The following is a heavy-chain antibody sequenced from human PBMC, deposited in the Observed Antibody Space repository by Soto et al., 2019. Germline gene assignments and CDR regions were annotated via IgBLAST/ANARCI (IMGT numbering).Heavy chain of an antibody. CDR2: IYYSGST. Sequence: PSETLSLTCTVSGGSISSSSYYWGWIRQPPGKGLEWIGSIYYSGSTHYNPSLKSRVTISVDTSKNQFSLKLSSVTAADTSVYYCARHSYYYGSTYGCWHDPWGQGTLVTVSS. CDR1: GGSISSSSYY. J-gene: IGHJ5*02. V-gene: IGHV4-39*01. CDR3: ARHSYYYGSTYGCWHDP. D-gene: IGHD3-10*01.